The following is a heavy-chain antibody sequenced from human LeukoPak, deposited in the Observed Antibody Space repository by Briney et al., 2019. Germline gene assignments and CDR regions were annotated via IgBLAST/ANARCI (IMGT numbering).Heavy chain of an antibody. CDR1: GLTFSSYC. V-gene: IGHV3-21*01. CDR3: ARGPWSFDY. J-gene: IGHJ4*02. Sequence: GGCLRLSCTAAGLTFSSYCVNWVRQAPWKGLEWVSSISSSSSYIYYADSVKGRFTISRDNAKNSLYLQMNSLRAEDTAVYYCARGPWSFDYWGQGTLVTVSS. CDR2: ISSSSSYI. D-gene: IGHD3-3*01.